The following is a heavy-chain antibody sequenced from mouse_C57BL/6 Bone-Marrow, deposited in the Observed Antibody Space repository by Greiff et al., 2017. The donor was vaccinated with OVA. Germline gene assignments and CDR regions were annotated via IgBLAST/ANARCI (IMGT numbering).Heavy chain of an antibody. D-gene: IGHD1-1*01. Sequence: QVQLQQPGAELVKPGASVKLSCKASGYTFTSYWMQWVKQRPGQGLEWIGEIDPSDSYTNYNQKFKGKATLTVDTSSSTAYMQLSSRTSEDSAVYYCARRGITTVVAEDWFAYWGQGTLVTVSA. CDR1: GYTFTSYW. V-gene: IGHV1-50*01. CDR2: IDPSDSYT. CDR3: ARRGITTVVAEDWFAY. J-gene: IGHJ3*01.